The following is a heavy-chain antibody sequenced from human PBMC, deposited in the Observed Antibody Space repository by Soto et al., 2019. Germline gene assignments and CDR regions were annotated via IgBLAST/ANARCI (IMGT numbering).Heavy chain of an antibody. CDR3: ARRGGGETYYYDSSGYYYHDY. V-gene: IGHV4-30-4*01. J-gene: IGHJ4*02. Sequence: QVQLQESGPGLVKPSQTLSLTCTVSGGSISSGDYYWSWIRQPPGKGLEWIGYIYYSGSTYYNPSLKSRVTTSVDTSKNPFSLKLSSVTAADTAVYYWARRGGGETYYYDSSGYYYHDYWGQGTLVTVSS. CDR2: IYYSGST. CDR1: GGSISSGDYY. D-gene: IGHD3-22*01.